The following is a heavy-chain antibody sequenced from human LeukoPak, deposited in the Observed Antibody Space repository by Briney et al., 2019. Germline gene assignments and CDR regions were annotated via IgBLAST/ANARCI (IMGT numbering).Heavy chain of an antibody. CDR1: GGSISSYY. CDR3: ASGMSSWYPTLFVY. CDR2: VYYSGSA. D-gene: IGHD6-13*01. Sequence: SETLSLTCTVSGGSISSYYWSWIRQSPGKGLEWIGYVYYSGSANYNPSLKSRVTMSVDTPKNQFSLKLSSVTAADTAMYYCASGMSSWYPTLFVYWGQGTLVTVSS. V-gene: IGHV4-59*01. J-gene: IGHJ4*02.